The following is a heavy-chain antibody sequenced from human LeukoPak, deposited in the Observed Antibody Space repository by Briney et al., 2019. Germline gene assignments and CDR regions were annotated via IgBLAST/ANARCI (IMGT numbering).Heavy chain of an antibody. V-gene: IGHV3-21*01. D-gene: IGHD6-13*01. CDR1: EFTFSDYW. CDR2: ISSSSSYI. Sequence: KAGGSLRLSCAASEFTFSDYWMSWVRQAPGKGLEWVSSISSSSSYIYYADSVKGRFTISRDNAKNSLYLQMNSLRAEDMAVYYCARAKRTPPGIAAAGSDYFDYWGQGTLVTVSS. J-gene: IGHJ4*02. CDR3: ARAKRTPPGIAAAGSDYFDY.